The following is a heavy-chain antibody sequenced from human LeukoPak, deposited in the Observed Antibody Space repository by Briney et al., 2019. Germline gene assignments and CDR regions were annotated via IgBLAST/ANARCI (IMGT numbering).Heavy chain of an antibody. CDR1: GFTFSSYD. J-gene: IGHJ2*01. CDR2: IYGKGGTT. Sequence: GGSLRLSCGASGFTFSSYDMTWVRQAPGKGLEWVSGIYGKGGTTYYADSVKGRFIVSRDNSKNSLSLQMNSLRAEDTAVYYCAREVGRNWYLDLWGRGTHVTVSS. V-gene: IGHV3-23*01. CDR3: AREVGRNWYLDL. D-gene: IGHD1-14*01.